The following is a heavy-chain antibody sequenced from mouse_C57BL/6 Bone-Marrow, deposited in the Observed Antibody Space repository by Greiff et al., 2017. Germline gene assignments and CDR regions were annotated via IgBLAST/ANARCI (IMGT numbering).Heavy chain of an antibody. Sequence: VQLQQPGAELVMPGASVKLSCKASGYTFTSYWMHWVKQRPGQGLEWIGEIDPSDSYTNYNQKFKGKSTLTVDKSSSTAYMQLSSLTSEDSAVYYCATFYDGYYGFAYWGQGTLVTVSA. J-gene: IGHJ3*01. D-gene: IGHD2-3*01. V-gene: IGHV1-69*01. CDR3: ATFYDGYYGFAY. CDR2: IDPSDSYT. CDR1: GYTFTSYW.